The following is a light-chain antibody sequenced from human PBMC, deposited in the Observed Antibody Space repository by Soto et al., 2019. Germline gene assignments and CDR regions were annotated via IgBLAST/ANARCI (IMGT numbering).Light chain of an antibody. CDR1: SSDVGGYNY. CDR3: SSYTSSSTLYV. J-gene: IGLJ1*01. Sequence: QSALTQPASVSGSPGQSITISCTGTSSDVGGYNYVSWYQQHPGKATKLMIYDVSNRPSGVSNRLSGSKSGNTASLTISGLQAEDEADYYCSSYTSSSTLYVFGTGTKVTVL. V-gene: IGLV2-14*01. CDR2: DVS.